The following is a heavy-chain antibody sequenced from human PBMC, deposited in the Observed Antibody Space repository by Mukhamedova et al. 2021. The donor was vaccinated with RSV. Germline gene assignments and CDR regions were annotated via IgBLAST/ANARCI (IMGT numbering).Heavy chain of an antibody. J-gene: IGHJ4*02. CDR3: AKDRYSGSY. V-gene: IGHV3-23*01. Sequence: VRQAPGKGLERVSAISGSGGSTYYADSVKGRFTIPRDNSKNTLYLQMNSLRVEDTAVYYCAKDRYSGSYWGQGTLVTVTS. D-gene: IGHD1-26*01. CDR2: ISGSGGST.